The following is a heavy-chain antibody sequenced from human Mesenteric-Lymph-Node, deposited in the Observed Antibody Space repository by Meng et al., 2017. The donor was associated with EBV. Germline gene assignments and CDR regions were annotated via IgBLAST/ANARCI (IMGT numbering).Heavy chain of an antibody. CDR1: GGSISSGGYS. Sequence: HLQLHESGSGLGKPSQTLSLTCAVSGGSISSGGYSWSWIRQPPGKGLEWIGYIYHSGSTYYNPSLKSRVTISVDRSKNQFSLKLSSVTAADTAVYYCARLDSSGYYTGWFDPWGQGTLVTVSS. CDR3: ARLDSSGYYTGWFDP. J-gene: IGHJ5*02. CDR2: IYHSGST. D-gene: IGHD3-22*01. V-gene: IGHV4-30-2*01.